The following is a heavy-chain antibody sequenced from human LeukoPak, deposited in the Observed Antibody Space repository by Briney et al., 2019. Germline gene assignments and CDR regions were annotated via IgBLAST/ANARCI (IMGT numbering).Heavy chain of an antibody. V-gene: IGHV1-46*01. CDR3: ARVPGFRTDAFDI. CDR1: GYTFTSYY. D-gene: IGHD3-10*01. Sequence: ASVKVSCKASGYTFTSYYMHWVRQAPGQGLEWMGIINPSGGSTSYAQKFQGRVTMTTDTSTSTAYMELRSLRSDDTAVYYCARVPGFRTDAFDIWGQGTMVTVSS. J-gene: IGHJ3*02. CDR2: INPSGGST.